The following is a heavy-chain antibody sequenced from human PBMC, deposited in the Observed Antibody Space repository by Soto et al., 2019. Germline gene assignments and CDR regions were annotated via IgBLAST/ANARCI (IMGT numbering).Heavy chain of an antibody. V-gene: IGHV3-48*04. D-gene: IGHD3-16*01. J-gene: IGHJ3*02. CDR2: ISSSGSTI. Sequence: GGSLRLSCAASGFTFSSYSMNWVRQAPGKGLEWVSYISSSGSTIYYADSVKGRFTISRDNAKNSLYLQMNSLRAEDTAVYYCARDTRYYDYIWGSPPAPRDAFDIWGQGTMVTVSS. CDR1: GFTFSSYS. CDR3: ARDTRYYDYIWGSPPAPRDAFDI.